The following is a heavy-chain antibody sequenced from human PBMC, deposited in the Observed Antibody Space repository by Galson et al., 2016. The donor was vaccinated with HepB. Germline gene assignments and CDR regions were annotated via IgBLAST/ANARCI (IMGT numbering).Heavy chain of an antibody. CDR2: VNWNSATL. Sequence: SLRLSCAASGFTFNDYVVHRVRQLPGKGLEWVSGVNWNSATLAYADSVRGRFTTSRDNAENSLYLQMSSLRAEDTALYYCAKGQTNWATFDSWGQGTLVTVSS. CDR1: GFTFNDYV. V-gene: IGHV3-9*01. D-gene: IGHD7-27*01. J-gene: IGHJ4*02. CDR3: AKGQTNWATFDS.